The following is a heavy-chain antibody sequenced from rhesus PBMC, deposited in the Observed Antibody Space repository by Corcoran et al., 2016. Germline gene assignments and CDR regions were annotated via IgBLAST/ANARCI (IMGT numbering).Heavy chain of an antibody. CDR3: ASGRSYFDF. V-gene: IGHV4-169*02. CDR1: GGSISYSY. Sequence: QVQLRESGPGLVKPSGTLSVTCAVSGGSISYSYWSGICQAPGKGLECIGFIYGSGSSTNYNPSLKSRVTLSVDTSKNQFSLKLDSVTAADTAVYYCASGRSYFDFWGQGVLVTVSS. J-gene: IGHJ4*01. CDR2: IYGSGSST.